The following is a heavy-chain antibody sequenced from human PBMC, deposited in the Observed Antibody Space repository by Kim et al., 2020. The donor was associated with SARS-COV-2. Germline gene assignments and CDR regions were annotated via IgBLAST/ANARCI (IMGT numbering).Heavy chain of an antibody. CDR3: ARERWLQFGDY. J-gene: IGHJ4*02. CDR2: I. D-gene: IGHD5-12*01. V-gene: IGHV3-21*01. Sequence: IYYADSVKGRFTISRDNAKNSLYLQMNSLRAEDTAVYYCARERWLQFGDYWGQGTLVTVSS.